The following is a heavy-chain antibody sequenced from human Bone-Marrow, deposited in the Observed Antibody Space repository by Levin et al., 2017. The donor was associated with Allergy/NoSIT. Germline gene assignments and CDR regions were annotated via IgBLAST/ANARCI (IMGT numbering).Heavy chain of an antibody. CDR3: VRGLPDY. Sequence: GASVKVSCAPSGFTFSSYSMNWVRQAPGKGLEWVSYINSSSGTIYYADSVKGRFTISRDNAKKSLYLQMSSLRVEDTAVYYCVRGLPDYWGQGTLVTVSS. CDR1: GFTFSSYS. CDR2: INSSSGTI. V-gene: IGHV3-48*01. J-gene: IGHJ4*02.